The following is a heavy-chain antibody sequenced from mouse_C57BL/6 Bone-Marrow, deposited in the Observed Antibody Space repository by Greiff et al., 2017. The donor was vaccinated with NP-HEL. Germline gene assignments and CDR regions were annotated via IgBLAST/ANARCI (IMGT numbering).Heavy chain of an antibody. CDR3: AREVSFSYWYFDV. D-gene: IGHD6-2*01. J-gene: IGHJ1*03. CDR2: IYPRSGNT. CDR1: GYTFTSYG. Sequence: VQLVESGAELARPGASVKLSCKASGYTFTSYGISWVKQRTGQGLEWIGEIYPRSGNTYYNEKFKGKATLTADKSSSTAYMELRSLTSEDSAVYFCAREVSFSYWYFDVWGTGTTVTVSS. V-gene: IGHV1-81*01.